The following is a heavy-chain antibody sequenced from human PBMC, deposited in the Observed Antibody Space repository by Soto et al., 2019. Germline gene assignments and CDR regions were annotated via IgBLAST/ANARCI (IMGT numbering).Heavy chain of an antibody. CDR2: IYYSGST. CDR3: ARDYIVVVPAAISLVNPYHYSYGMDV. CDR1: GGSISSYY. D-gene: IGHD2-2*02. V-gene: IGHV4-59*01. J-gene: IGHJ6*02. Sequence: SEKLPLTYTVSGGSISSYYWSWIRQPPGKGLEWIGYIYYSGSTNYNPSLKSRVTISVDTSKNQFSLKLSSVTAADTAVYYCARDYIVVVPAAISLVNPYHYSYGMDVPGQAITLSVS.